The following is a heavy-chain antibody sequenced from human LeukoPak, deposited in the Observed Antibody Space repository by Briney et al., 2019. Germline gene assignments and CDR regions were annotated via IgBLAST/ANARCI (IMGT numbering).Heavy chain of an antibody. V-gene: IGHV5-51*01. CDR3: TTSLAGQPFDY. J-gene: IGHJ4*02. CDR1: GYSFTIYW. CDR2: IYPGDSDT. Sequence: GESLKISCKASGYSFTIYWIGWVRQMPGKGLEWMGIIYPGDSDTRYSPSFQGRVTISADKSITTAYLQWSSLKASDTAMYYCTTSLAGQPFDYWGQGTLVTVSS.